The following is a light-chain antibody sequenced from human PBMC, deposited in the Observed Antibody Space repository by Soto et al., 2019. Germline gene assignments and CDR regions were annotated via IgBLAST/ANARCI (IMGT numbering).Light chain of an antibody. CDR3: QHYERWPRT. Sequence: EVVVTQSPGTLSSSPGERATLSCRASPGTNANFFAWYQQKPGQPPRLISYDASSRATGIPDRFSGSGSRTDFTLTISRVQPEDFSIYYFQHYERWPRTFGQGTKVDIK. CDR1: PGTNANF. J-gene: IGKJ1*01. CDR2: DAS. V-gene: IGKV3-20*01.